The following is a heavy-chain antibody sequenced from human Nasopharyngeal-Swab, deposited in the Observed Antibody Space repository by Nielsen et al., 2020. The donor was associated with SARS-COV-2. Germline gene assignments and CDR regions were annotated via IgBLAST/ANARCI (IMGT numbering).Heavy chain of an antibody. Sequence: SVKVSCKASGGTFSSYAISWERQAPGQGLEWMGGIIPIFGTANYAQKFQGRVTITADESTSTAYMELSSLRSEDTAVYYCASTPYSSGWYGPRSANYGMDVWGQGTTVTVSS. D-gene: IGHD6-19*01. V-gene: IGHV1-69*13. CDR1: GGTFSSYA. CDR3: ASTPYSSGWYGPRSANYGMDV. J-gene: IGHJ6*02. CDR2: IIPIFGTA.